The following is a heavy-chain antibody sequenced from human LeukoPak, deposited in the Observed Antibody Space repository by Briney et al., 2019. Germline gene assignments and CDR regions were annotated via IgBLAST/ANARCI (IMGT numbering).Heavy chain of an antibody. CDR3: CSSWYDRYDAFDI. V-gene: IGHV4-59*01. J-gene: IGHJ3*02. D-gene: IGHD6-13*01. Sequence: SETLSLTCTVSGGSISSYYWSWIRQPPGKGLEWIGYIYYSGSTNYNPSLKSRVTISVDTSKNQFSLKLSSVTPADTAVYYCCSSWYDRYDAFDIWGQGTMVTVSS. CDR1: GGSISSYY. CDR2: IYYSGST.